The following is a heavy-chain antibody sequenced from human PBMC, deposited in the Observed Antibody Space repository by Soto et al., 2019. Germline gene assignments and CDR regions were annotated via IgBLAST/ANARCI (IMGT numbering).Heavy chain of an antibody. V-gene: IGHV3-15*07. D-gene: IGHD3-10*01. Sequence: EVQLVESGGGLVKPGGSLRLSCAASGFTFTNAWMNWVRQAPGKGLEWVGRNKRKTDGGTTDYAAPVKGRFTISRDDSKTPLYLQMNSLKTDDTALYYCTTARFHYYDMDVWGQGTTVTVSS. J-gene: IGHJ6*02. CDR1: GFTFTNAW. CDR3: TTARFHYYDMDV. CDR2: NKRKTDGGTT.